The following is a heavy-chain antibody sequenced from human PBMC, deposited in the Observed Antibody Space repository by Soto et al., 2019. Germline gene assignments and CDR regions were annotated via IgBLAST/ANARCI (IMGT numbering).Heavy chain of an antibody. CDR1: GGSFSGYY. J-gene: IGHJ5*01. V-gene: IGHV4-34*01. CDR2: INHSGST. CDR3: ARGSSDDFWSGYYSSSKPKKTYNLFDS. Sequence: SETLSLTCAGYGGSFSGYYWSWIRQPPGKGLEWIGEINHSGSTNYNPSLKSRVTISVDTSKNQFSLKLSSVTAADTAVYYCARGSSDDFWSGYYSSSKPKKTYNLFDSWGQGTLVTVSS. D-gene: IGHD3-3*01.